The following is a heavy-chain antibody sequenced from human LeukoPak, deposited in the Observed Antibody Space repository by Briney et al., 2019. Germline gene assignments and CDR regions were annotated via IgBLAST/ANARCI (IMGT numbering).Heavy chain of an antibody. Sequence: SETLSLTCAVSGYSIYSGYYWVWIRQPPGKGLEWIGSIYHSGSTYYNPSPKSRVTMSVDTSKNQFSLRLSSVTAADTAVYYCARDEVVRGEVEYWGRGTLVTVSS. CDR1: GYSIYSGYY. CDR2: IYHSGST. D-gene: IGHD3-10*01. V-gene: IGHV4-38-2*02. J-gene: IGHJ4*02. CDR3: ARDEVVRGEVEY.